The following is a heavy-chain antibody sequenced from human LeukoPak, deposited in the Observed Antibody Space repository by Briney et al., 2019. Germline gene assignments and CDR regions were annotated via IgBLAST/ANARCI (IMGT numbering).Heavy chain of an antibody. CDR1: GGSISSGSYY. CDR3: AREPRASSHWYFDL. J-gene: IGHJ2*01. D-gene: IGHD1-26*01. CDR2: IYTSGST. Sequence: SQTLSLTCTVSGGSISSGSYYWSWIRQPAGKGLEWIGRIYTSGSTNYNPSLKSRVTISVDTSKNQFSLKLSSVTAADTAVYYCAREPRASSHWYFDLWAVAPWSLSPQ. V-gene: IGHV4-61*02.